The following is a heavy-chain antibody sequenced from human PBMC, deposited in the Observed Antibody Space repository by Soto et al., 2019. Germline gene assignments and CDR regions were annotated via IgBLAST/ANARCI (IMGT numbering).Heavy chain of an antibody. J-gene: IGHJ6*02. V-gene: IGHV1-69*01. D-gene: IGHD3-16*01. CDR1: GGTFDNFI. Sequence: QVQLVQSGAEVKEPGSSVRVSCKASGGTFDNFIMNWVRQTPGQGLEWMGGIVPMLGTPTYAEKFKGRVTISATGSTSTTYMEVTSLRSADTAIYYCARHGAYSSSLSQCSGMDVWGQRPRVTVS. CDR3: ARHGAYSSSLSQCSGMDV. CDR2: IVPMLGTP.